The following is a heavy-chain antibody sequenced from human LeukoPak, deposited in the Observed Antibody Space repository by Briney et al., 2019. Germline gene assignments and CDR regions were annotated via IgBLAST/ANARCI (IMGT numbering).Heavy chain of an antibody. J-gene: IGHJ5*02. CDR1: GFPFSTFA. CDR3: TKDPNGDYVGAIDP. V-gene: IGHV3-23*01. D-gene: IGHD4-17*01. CDR2: ITCAHYTR. Sequence: GSLRLSFAASGFPFSTFAMTWVRPAPGKGLGWGSSITCAHYTRYYTDSVKGRFTISRDKSKNTLYLQMNSMRADDTAIYYCTKDPNGDYVGAIDPWGQGTLVTVSS.